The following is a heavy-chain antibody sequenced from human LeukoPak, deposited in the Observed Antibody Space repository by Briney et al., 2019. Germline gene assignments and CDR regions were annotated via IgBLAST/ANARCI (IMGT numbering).Heavy chain of an antibody. D-gene: IGHD3-22*01. Sequence: GASVKVSCKASGGTFSSYAISWVRQAPGQGLEWMGGIIPIFGTANYAQKFQGRVTITADESTSTAYMELSSLRSEDTAVYYCASDTYYYDSSGSSIPWGQGTPVTVSS. V-gene: IGHV1-69*13. J-gene: IGHJ5*02. CDR1: GGTFSSYA. CDR2: IIPIFGTA. CDR3: ASDTYYYDSSGSSIP.